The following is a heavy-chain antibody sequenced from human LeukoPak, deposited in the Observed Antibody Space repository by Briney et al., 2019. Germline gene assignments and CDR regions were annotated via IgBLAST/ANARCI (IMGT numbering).Heavy chain of an antibody. D-gene: IGHD3-22*01. CDR1: GYTFTSYG. CDR2: ISAYNGNT. J-gene: IGHJ4*02. CDR3: ARGGYYDSSGYYYG. V-gene: IGHV1-18*01. Sequence: ASVKVSCKASGYTFTSYGISWVRQAPGQGLEWMGWISAYNGNTNYAQKLQGRVTMTTDTSTSTAYMELSSLRSEDTAVYYCARGGYYDSSGYYYGWGQGTLVTVSS.